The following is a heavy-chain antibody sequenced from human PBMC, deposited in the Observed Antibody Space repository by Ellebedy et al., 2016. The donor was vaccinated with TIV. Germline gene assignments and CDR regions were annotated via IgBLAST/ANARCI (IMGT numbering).Heavy chain of an antibody. J-gene: IGHJ4*02. D-gene: IGHD1-26*01. CDR1: GFSFSSYG. Sequence: GGSLRLXXVASGFSFSSYGMHWVRQAPGKGLEWLAVISYDGRYKYYADSVKGRFTISRDNSKNTLYLQMNSLRTEDTAMYYCARVLGQWEVLWGTFQYWGQGTLVTVYS. V-gene: IGHV3-30*04. CDR2: ISYDGRYK. CDR3: ARVLGQWEVLWGTFQY.